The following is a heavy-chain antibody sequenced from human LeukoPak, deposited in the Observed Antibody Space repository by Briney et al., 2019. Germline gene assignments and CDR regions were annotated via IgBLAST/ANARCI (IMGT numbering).Heavy chain of an antibody. D-gene: IGHD2-2*01. CDR3: AKGEQYQLPFDY. V-gene: IGHV3-9*01. CDR1: GFTFDDYA. CDR2: ISWNSGSI. J-gene: IGHJ4*02. Sequence: GGSLRLSCAASGFTFDDYAMHWVRQAPGKGLEWVSGISWNSGSIGYADSVKGRFTISRDNAKNSLYLQMNSLRAEDTALYYCAKGEQYQLPFDYWGQGTLATVSS.